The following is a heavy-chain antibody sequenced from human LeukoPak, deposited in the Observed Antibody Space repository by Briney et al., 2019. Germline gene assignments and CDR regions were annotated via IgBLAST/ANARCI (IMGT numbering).Heavy chain of an antibody. D-gene: IGHD1-20*01. Sequence: PGTSLRLSCAASGFSFSSYAMHWVRQAPGKGLEWVAFISYDGNNKYYADSVTGRFSISRDNSKNTMYLQMDSLRAGDTAVYYCARDWLLSGDNSDPTHLFDYWGQGTLVTVSS. V-gene: IGHV3-30-3*01. CDR1: GFSFSSYA. CDR2: ISYDGNNK. J-gene: IGHJ4*02. CDR3: ARDWLLSGDNSDPTHLFDY.